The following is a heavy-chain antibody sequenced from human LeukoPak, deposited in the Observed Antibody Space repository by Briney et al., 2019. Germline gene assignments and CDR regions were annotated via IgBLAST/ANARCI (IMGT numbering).Heavy chain of an antibody. V-gene: IGHV1-24*01. CDR3: ATGSAAVNYYYTDV. Sequence: EASVKVSCKVSGYTLTELSMHWVRQAPGKGLEWMGGFDPEDGETIYAQKFQGRVTMTEDTSTDTAYMELSSLRSEDTAVYYCATGSAAVNYYYTDVWGKGTTVTVSS. CDR1: GYTLTELS. D-gene: IGHD6-13*01. CDR2: FDPEDGET. J-gene: IGHJ6*03.